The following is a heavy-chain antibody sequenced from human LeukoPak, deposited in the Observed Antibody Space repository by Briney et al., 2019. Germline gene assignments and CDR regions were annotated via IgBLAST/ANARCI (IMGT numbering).Heavy chain of an antibody. J-gene: IGHJ4*02. V-gene: IGHV4-59*08. CDR1: GGSISSYY. CDR2: IYYSGTT. CDR3: ARLSSSLSGSKFDY. Sequence: SETLSLSCSVSGGSISSYYWSWIRQPPGKGLEWIGYIYYSGTTNYNPSLKSRVTISVDTSKNHFSLKLSSVTAADTAVYYCARLSSSLSGSKFDYCGQGTLVAVSS. D-gene: IGHD6-13*01.